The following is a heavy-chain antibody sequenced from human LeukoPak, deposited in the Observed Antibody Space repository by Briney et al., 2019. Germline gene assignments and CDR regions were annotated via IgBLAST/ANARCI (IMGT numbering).Heavy chain of an antibody. CDR2: INPNSGGT. V-gene: IGHV1-2*06. J-gene: IGHJ4*02. CDR1: GYTFTGYY. Sequence: ASVKVSCKASGYTFTGYYMHWVRQAPGQWLEWMGRINPNSGGTNYAQKFQGRVTMTRDTSISTAYMELSRLRSDDTAVYYCARDYGDFSYYFDYWGQGTLVTVSS. CDR3: ARDYGDFSYYFDY. D-gene: IGHD4-17*01.